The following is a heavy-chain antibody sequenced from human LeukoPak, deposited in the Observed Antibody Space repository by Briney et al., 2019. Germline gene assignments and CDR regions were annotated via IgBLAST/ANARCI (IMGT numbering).Heavy chain of an antibody. J-gene: IGHJ4*02. V-gene: IGHV3-23*01. D-gene: IGHD4-17*01. CDR1: GFTFSSYP. CDR2: MSAGGDST. CDR3: AKDRGWEDYGDYYFDY. Sequence: GGSPRLSCAASGFTFSSYPMSWVRQAPGKGLEWVSAMSAGGDSTYYTDSVKGRFTISRDNSKNTLYLQMNSLRAEDTAVYYCAKDRGWEDYGDYYFDYWGQGTLVTVSS.